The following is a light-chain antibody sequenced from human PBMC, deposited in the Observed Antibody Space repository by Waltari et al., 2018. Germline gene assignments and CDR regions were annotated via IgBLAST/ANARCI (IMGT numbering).Light chain of an antibody. CDR2: GAS. V-gene: IGKV3-15*01. J-gene: IGKJ1*01. CDR3: QQYKNWQT. CDR1: QTVSNK. Sequence: EIVRRQPPPPLSVSPGERAPISCRASQTVSNKLAWYQQKPGQAPRLLIYGASIRATGIPARFSGSGSETDFTLTISSLQSEDFALYYCQQYKNWQTFGQGTKVEMK.